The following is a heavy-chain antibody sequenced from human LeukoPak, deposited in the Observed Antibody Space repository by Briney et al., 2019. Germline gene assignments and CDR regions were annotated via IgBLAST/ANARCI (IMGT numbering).Heavy chain of an antibody. D-gene: IGHD1-26*01. CDR3: ARDRGSYGEGFFDH. J-gene: IGHJ4*02. V-gene: IGHV3-48*03. CDR2: ISAGSSVI. CDR1: GFTFTTYE. Sequence: QTGGSLRLSCVASGFTFTTYEMNWVRQAPGKGLEWVAYISAGSSVIYYADSVKGRFTISRDNAKNSLYLQMGSLRADDTAVYYCARDRGSYGEGFFDHWGQGTLVTVSS.